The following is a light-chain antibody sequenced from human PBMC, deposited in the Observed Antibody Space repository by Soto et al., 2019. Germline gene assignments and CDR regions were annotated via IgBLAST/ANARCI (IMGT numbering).Light chain of an antibody. V-gene: IGLV2-14*01. Sequence: QSALTQPASVSGSPGQSITISCTGTSSDVGGYNYVSWYQQHPGKAPKLMIYEVTNRPSGVSNRFSGSKSGNTASLTISGVQAEDEADYYCSSYTSSGTLVFGGGTKVTVL. CDR3: SSYTSSGTLV. CDR2: EVT. CDR1: SSDVGGYNY. J-gene: IGLJ2*01.